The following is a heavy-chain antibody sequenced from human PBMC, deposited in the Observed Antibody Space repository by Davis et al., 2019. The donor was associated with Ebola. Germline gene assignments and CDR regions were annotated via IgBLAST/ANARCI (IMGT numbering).Heavy chain of an antibody. D-gene: IGHD6-13*01. J-gene: IGHJ4*02. V-gene: IGHV3-30*02. CDR2: IRYDGRNK. Sequence: GESLKISCAASGFAFSSYGMHWVRQAPGKGLEWVAFIRYDGRNKYYADSVKGRFTISRDNAKNSLYLQMNSLRAEDTAVYYCARDGGIATTGGPFDYWGQGTLVTVSS. CDR3: ARDGGIATTGGPFDY. CDR1: GFAFSSYG.